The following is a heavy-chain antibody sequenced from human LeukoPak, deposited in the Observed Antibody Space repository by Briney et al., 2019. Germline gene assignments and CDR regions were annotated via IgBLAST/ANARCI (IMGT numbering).Heavy chain of an antibody. CDR1: GGSISSSSYY. CDR2: IYYSGST. CDR3: ARGTAPRPGY. V-gene: IGHV4-39*07. J-gene: IGHJ4*02. Sequence: PSETLSLTCTVSGGSISSSSYYWGWIRQPPGKGLEWIGSIYYSGSTYYNPSLKSRVTISVDTSKNQISLSLSSVTAADTAVYYCARGTAPRPGYWGQGTLVTVSS. D-gene: IGHD6-6*01.